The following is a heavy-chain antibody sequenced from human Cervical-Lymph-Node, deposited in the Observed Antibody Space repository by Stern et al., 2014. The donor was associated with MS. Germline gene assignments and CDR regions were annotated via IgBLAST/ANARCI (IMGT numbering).Heavy chain of an antibody. CDR1: GGSISSSSYF. CDR3: VRRRYANYFDY. V-gene: IGHV4-39*01. Sequence: QVQLQESGPGLVKPSETLSLTCTVSGGSISSSSYFWGWIRQPPGKGLEWIGTIYYDGTTYYSPSLRSRLTISVDTSKNQSSLKVSSVTAADTAMYYCVRRRYANYFDYWGQGSLVTVSS. J-gene: IGHJ4*02. CDR2: IYYDGTT. D-gene: IGHD3-16*01.